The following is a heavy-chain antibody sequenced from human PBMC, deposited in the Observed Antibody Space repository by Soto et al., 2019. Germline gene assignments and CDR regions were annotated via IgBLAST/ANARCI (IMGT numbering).Heavy chain of an antibody. J-gene: IGHJ4*02. V-gene: IGHV3-30-3*01. D-gene: IGHD5-18*01. CDR3: ARDRGQLWSTYYFDY. CDR2: ISYDGSNK. Sequence: QVQLMESGGGVVQPGRSLRLSCAASGFTFSSYAMHWVRQAPGKGLEWVAVISYDGSNKYYADSVKGRFTISRDNSKNTLYLQMNSLRAEDTAVYYCARDRGQLWSTYYFDYWGQGTLVTVSS. CDR1: GFTFSSYA.